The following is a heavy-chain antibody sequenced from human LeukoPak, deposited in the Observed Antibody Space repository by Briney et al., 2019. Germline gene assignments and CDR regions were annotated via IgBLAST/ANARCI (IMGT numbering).Heavy chain of an antibody. Sequence: ASVKVSCKASGYTFTSYGISWVRQAPGQGLEWMGWISAYNGNTNYAQKLQGRVTMTTDTSTSTAYMELRSLRSDDTAVYYCARDRASSVVVVIFDYWGQGTLVTVSS. D-gene: IGHD3-22*01. CDR2: ISAYNGNT. CDR1: GYTFTSYG. J-gene: IGHJ4*02. CDR3: ARDRASSVVVVIFDY. V-gene: IGHV1-18*01.